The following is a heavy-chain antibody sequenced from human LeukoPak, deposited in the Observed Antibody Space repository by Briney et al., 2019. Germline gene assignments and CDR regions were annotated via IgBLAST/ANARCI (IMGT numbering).Heavy chain of an antibody. CDR1: GASISTGSSY. D-gene: IGHD3-10*01. V-gene: IGHV4-61*02. CDR3: ARNGYGSGSSW. J-gene: IGHJ4*02. Sequence: SQTLSLTCTVSGASISTGSSYWSWIRQPAGEGLEWIGRIHNSGSTNYNPSLNSRVTISVDTSKNQVSLKLASVTAADTAVYYCARNGYGSGSSWWGQGTLVTVSS. CDR2: IHNSGST.